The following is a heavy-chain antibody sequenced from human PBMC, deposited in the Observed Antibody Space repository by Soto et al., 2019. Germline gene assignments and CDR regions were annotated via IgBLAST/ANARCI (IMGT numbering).Heavy chain of an antibody. CDR1: GYTFTSYD. CDR3: ARSDRDFDWYHNRFDP. CDR2: MNPNSGNT. D-gene: IGHD3-9*01. V-gene: IGHV1-8*01. Sequence: QVQLVQSGAEVKKPGASVKVSCKASGYTFTSYDINWVRQATGQGLAWMGWMNPNSGNTGYAQKFQRRVTITRKTSISTAYMDLSSLRSEDTAVYYCARSDRDFDWYHNRFDPWGQGTLVTVSS. J-gene: IGHJ5*02.